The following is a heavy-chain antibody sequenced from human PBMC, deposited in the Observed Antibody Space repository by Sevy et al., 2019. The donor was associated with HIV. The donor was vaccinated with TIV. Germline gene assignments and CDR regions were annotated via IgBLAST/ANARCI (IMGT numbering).Heavy chain of an antibody. D-gene: IGHD1-7*01. V-gene: IGHV4-59*01. CDR1: GDSISGYY. J-gene: IGHJ6*02. CDR2: IFYSRST. CDR3: ARGDPELFYGIDV. Sequence: SETLSLTCTVSGDSISGYYWNWIRQPPGKGLEWIGYIFYSRSTTYNPSLKSRVTISKDTSKNQFSLKLTSVTAADTAVYYCARGDPELFYGIDVWGQGTTVTVSS.